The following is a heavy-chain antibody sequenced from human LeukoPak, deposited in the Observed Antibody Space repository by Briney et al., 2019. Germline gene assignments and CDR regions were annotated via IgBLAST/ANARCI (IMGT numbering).Heavy chain of an antibody. J-gene: IGHJ4*02. CDR3: ARRDGSGSYYFDY. D-gene: IGHD3-10*01. CDR2: IYPGDSDT. Sequence: GESLKISCKGSGYSFTSYWIGWVRQMPAKGLEWMGIIYPGDSDTSYSPSFQGQVTISVDKSISTAYLQWNSLKASDTAMYYCARRDGSGSYYFDYWGQGTLVTVSS. V-gene: IGHV5-51*01. CDR1: GYSFTSYW.